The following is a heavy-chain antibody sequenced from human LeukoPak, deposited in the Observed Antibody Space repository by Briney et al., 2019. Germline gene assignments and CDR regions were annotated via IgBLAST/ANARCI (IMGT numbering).Heavy chain of an antibody. Sequence: ASVTVSCKASGYTFNSYYMHWVRQAPGQGLEWMGWINPNSGGTSYSQKFQGRVTMTRDTSISTAYMELSRLRSDDTAVYYCARTAKYDILTDYWGQGTLVTVSS. CDR2: INPNSGGT. CDR3: ARTAKYDILTDY. D-gene: IGHD3-9*01. V-gene: IGHV1-2*02. J-gene: IGHJ4*02. CDR1: GYTFNSYY.